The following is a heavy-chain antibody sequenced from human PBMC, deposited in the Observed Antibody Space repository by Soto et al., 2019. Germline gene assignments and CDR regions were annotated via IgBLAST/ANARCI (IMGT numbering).Heavy chain of an antibody. CDR3: ARRVEDDFWSGSYTFGM. J-gene: IGHJ3*02. V-gene: IGHV1-69*02. Sequence: GASVKVSCKASGGNFSSYTISWVRQAPGQGLEWMGRIIPILGIANYAQKFQGRVTITADKSTSTAYMELSSLRSEDTAVYYCARRVEDDFWSGSYTFGMWGQGTMVTVSS. CDR1: GGNFSSYT. CDR2: IIPILGIA. D-gene: IGHD3-3*01.